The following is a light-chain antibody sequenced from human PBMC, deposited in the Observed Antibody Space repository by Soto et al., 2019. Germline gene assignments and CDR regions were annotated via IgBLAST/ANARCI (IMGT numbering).Light chain of an antibody. J-gene: IGKJ1*01. V-gene: IGKV1-5*03. CDR3: QQYEYYWT. Sequence: DIQMTQSPSTLSASVGDRVTITCRASQYIGRSLAWYQQKPGKAPKVLIYEASSLDSGVPSRFSGSGSGTEFTLTISTLQPDDLATYHCQQYEYYWTFGQGTKVDIK. CDR2: EAS. CDR1: QYIGRS.